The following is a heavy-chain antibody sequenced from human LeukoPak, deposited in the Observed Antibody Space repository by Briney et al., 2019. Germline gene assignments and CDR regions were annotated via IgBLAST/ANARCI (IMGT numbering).Heavy chain of an antibody. CDR2: VYYSGST. J-gene: IGHJ6*02. CDR3: ARHKEGYGLDV. CDR1: DGSISSYH. V-gene: IGHV4-59*08. Sequence: SETLSLTCTVSDGSISSYHWSWIRQPPGKGLEWIGYVYYSGSTNYNPSLKSRVTISVDTSKNQFSLKLSSVTAADTAVYYCARHKEGYGLDVWGQGTTVTVSS.